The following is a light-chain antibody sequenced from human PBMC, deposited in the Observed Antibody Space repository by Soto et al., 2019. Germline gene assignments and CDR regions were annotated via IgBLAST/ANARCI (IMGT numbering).Light chain of an antibody. CDR3: QQRSGWPPSWT. CDR1: QSLSSSY. V-gene: IGKV3D-20*02. CDR2: GAS. Sequence: EIVLTQSPGALSLSPGERATLSCRASQSLSSSYLAWYQQKPGQAPRLLIFGASSRATGIPDRFSGSGSGTDFTLTISSLEPEDFAVYYCQQRSGWPPSWTFGQGTKVDIK. J-gene: IGKJ1*01.